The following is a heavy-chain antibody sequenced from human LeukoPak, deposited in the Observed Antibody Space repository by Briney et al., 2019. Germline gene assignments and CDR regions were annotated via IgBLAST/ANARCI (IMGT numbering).Heavy chain of an antibody. Sequence: RASVKVSCRVSGYSLSDLSIHWVRHVPGKGLERMGGFEPEEGEHGETIYALKFEGRLTLTEDTATDTAYMELVSLTSADTAVYYCATDRLEIYALHIWGQGTVVTVSS. CDR3: ATDRLEIYALHI. D-gene: IGHD1-1*01. CDR2: FEPEEGEHGET. CDR1: GYSLSDLS. J-gene: IGHJ3*02. V-gene: IGHV1-24*01.